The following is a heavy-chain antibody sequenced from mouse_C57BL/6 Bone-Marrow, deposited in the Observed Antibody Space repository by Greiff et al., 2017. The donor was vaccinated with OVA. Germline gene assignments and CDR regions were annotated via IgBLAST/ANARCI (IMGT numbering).Heavy chain of an antibody. Sequence: VQLQQSGAELVRPGTSVKVSCKASGYAFTNYLIEWVKQRPGQGLEWIGVINPGSGGTNYNEKFKGKATLTADKSSSTAYMQLSSLTSEDAAVYFCARRYYYGSSYFDVWGTGTTVTVSS. CDR3: ARRYYYGSSYFDV. CDR2: INPGSGGT. J-gene: IGHJ1*03. D-gene: IGHD1-1*01. V-gene: IGHV1-54*01. CDR1: GYAFTNYL.